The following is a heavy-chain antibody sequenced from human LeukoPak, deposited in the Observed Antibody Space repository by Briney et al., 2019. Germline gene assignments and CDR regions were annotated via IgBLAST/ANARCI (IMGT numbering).Heavy chain of an antibody. Sequence: SETLSLTCTVSGGSISGSGYYWGWVRQAPGKGLQWIGSIYHSGSTYYNPYLKSRVPISVATSRNQFSVRLISVTAADTAVYYCARGPYYFDSWGQGTLVTASS. V-gene: IGHV4-39*07. CDR3: ARGPYYFDS. CDR2: IYHSGST. CDR1: GGSISGSGYY. J-gene: IGHJ4*02.